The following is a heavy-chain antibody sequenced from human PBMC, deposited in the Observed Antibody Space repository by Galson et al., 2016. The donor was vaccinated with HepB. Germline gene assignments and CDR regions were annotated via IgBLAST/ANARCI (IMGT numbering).Heavy chain of an antibody. D-gene: IGHD3-22*01. CDR3: ARALRGYYDSSGYLNREGYWFDP. V-gene: IGHV1-18*01. Sequence: SVKVSCKASGYTLTSYGISWVRQAPGQGLEWMGWISAYNGNTQYAQKLQGRVTMTTDTSTSTAYMELGSLRSDDTAVYYCARALRGYYDSSGYLNREGYWFDPWGQGTLVTVSS. J-gene: IGHJ5*02. CDR1: GYTLTSYG. CDR2: ISAYNGNT.